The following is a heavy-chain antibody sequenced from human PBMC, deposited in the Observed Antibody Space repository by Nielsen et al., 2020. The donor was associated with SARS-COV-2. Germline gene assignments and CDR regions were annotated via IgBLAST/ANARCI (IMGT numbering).Heavy chain of an antibody. D-gene: IGHD3-10*01. CDR2: ISWNSGSV. Sequence: SLKISCAVSGFTFEDYGMHWVRQAPGKGLEWVSSISWNSGSVAYAGSVKGRFTISRDNAKNSLYLQMNSLRAEDTAVYYCARDLYYYGPLDYWGQGTLVTVSS. CDR3: ARDLYYYGPLDY. CDR1: GFTFEDYG. V-gene: IGHV3-9*01. J-gene: IGHJ4*02.